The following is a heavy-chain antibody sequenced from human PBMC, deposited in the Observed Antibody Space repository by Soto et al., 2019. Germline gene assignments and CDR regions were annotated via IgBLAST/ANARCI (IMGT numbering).Heavy chain of an antibody. CDR3: AKEGGSVEWLLFVDY. V-gene: IGHV3-23*01. CDR2: ISGSGGSI. CDR1: GFTFSSYA. D-gene: IGHD3-3*01. Sequence: GGSLRLSCAASGFTFSSYAMRWVRQAPGKGLEWVSAISGSGGSIYYADSVKGRFTISRDNSKNTLYLQMNSRRAEDTAVYYCAKEGGSVEWLLFVDYWGQGTLVTVSS. J-gene: IGHJ4*02.